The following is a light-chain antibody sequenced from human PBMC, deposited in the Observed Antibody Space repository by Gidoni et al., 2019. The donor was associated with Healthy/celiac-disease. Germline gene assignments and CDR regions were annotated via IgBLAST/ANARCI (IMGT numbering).Light chain of an antibody. CDR2: GAS. J-gene: IGKJ1*01. CDR3: QQYGSSPQT. Sequence: EIVFTQSPGTLSLSPGERATLSCRASQSVSSSYFAWYQQKPGQAPRLLIYGASSRGTGIPDRFSGSGSGTDFALTISRLEPEDFAVYYCQQYGSSPQTFXQXTKVEIK. CDR1: QSVSSSY. V-gene: IGKV3-20*01.